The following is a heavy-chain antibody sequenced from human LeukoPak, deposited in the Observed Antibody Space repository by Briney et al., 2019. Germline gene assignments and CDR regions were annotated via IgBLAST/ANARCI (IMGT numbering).Heavy chain of an antibody. Sequence: PGGSLRLSCAASGFTFSSHWMHRVRQAPGKGLVWVSRINSDGSSISYADSVKGRFTIPRDNAKNTLYLQMNSLRAEDTAVYYCARDPNWGSGYWGQGTLVTVSS. CDR3: ARDPNWGSGY. CDR2: INSDGSSI. V-gene: IGHV3-74*01. CDR1: GFTFSSHW. J-gene: IGHJ4*02. D-gene: IGHD7-27*01.